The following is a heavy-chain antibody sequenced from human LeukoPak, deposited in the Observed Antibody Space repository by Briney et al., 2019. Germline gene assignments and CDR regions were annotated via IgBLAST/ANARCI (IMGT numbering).Heavy chain of an antibody. CDR2: IGHDGDNE. CDR3: ARDPGYCSSTSCYVDY. V-gene: IGHV3-30*02. D-gene: IGHD2-2*01. J-gene: IGHJ4*02. Sequence: PGGSLRLSCIASGFTFSNYGMHWVRQAPGKGLEWVTFIGHDGDNEQYAASVNGRFTISRDKSKNTLYLQMNSLRAEDTAVYYCARDPGYCSSTSCYVDYWGQGTLVTVSS. CDR1: GFTFSNYG.